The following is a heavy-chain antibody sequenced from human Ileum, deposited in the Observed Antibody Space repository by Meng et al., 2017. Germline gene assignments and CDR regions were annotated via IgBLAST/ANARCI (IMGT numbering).Heavy chain of an antibody. CDR1: GFTFSGHA. Sequence: GESLKISCAASGFTFSGHAMSWVRLVPGEGLEWVSAISGSGGHKYYADSVKGRFSISRDNSKNTVSLQMSTLRAEDTAIYYCAKALNSGGYWHEGGSDHWGQGVLVTVSS. CDR3: AKALNSGGYWHEGGSDH. CDR2: ISGSGGHK. J-gene: IGHJ4*02. D-gene: IGHD3-22*01. V-gene: IGHV3-23*01.